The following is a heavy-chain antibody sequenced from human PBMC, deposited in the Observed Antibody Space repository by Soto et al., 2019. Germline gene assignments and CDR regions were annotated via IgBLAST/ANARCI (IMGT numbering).Heavy chain of an antibody. J-gene: IGHJ4*02. CDR1: GYTFTNYG. CDR2: INAYNGNT. CDR3: ARDKGLAVAGPDY. V-gene: IGHV1-18*01. Sequence: QVQLVQSGAEVKKPGASVKVSCQDSGYTFTNYGITWVRQAPGQGLEWMGWINAYNGNTDYPQKLQGRVTMTTDTSTSTDYTELRSLRSDDTAVYYCARDKGLAVAGPDYWGQGTLVAVSA. D-gene: IGHD6-19*01.